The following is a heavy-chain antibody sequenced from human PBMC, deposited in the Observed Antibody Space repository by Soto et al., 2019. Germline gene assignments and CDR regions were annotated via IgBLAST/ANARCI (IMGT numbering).Heavy chain of an antibody. CDR3: ARGAGPYCSSTSCYTMDV. J-gene: IGHJ6*02. Sequence: KPGGSLRLSCAASGFTFCDYYMSWIRQAPGKGLEWVSYISSSGSTIYYADSVKGRFTISRDNAKNSLYLQMNSLRAEDTAVYYCARGAGPYCSSTSCYTMDVWGQGTTVTDSS. V-gene: IGHV3-11*01. CDR1: GFTFCDYY. CDR2: ISSSGSTI. D-gene: IGHD2-2*01.